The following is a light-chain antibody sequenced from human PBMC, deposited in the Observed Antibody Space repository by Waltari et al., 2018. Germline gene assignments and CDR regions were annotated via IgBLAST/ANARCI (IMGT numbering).Light chain of an antibody. CDR3: CSFAGTTTYYV. CDR2: EVN. J-gene: IGLJ1*01. V-gene: IGLV2-23*02. Sequence: QSALTQPASVSGSPGQSLTISCTGTSSDVGSYHLVSWYQQRPGKAPKLMIYEVNKRPSGVSNRFSGSKSGNTASLTISGLRAEDEADYYCCSFAGTTTYYVFGTGTQVTVL. CDR1: SSDVGSYHL.